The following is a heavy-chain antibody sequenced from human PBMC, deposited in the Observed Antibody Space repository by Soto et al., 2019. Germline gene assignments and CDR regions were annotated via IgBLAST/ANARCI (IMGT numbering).Heavy chain of an antibody. Sequence: PSETLSLTCTVSGGSISSGGYYWSWIRQHPGKGLEWIGYIYYSGSTYYNPSLKSRVTISVDTSKNQFSLKLSSVTAADMAVYYCARDTAMDGNYYFDYWGQGTLVTVSS. V-gene: IGHV4-31*03. J-gene: IGHJ4*02. CDR3: ARDTAMDGNYYFDY. D-gene: IGHD5-18*01. CDR2: IYYSGST. CDR1: GGSISSGGYY.